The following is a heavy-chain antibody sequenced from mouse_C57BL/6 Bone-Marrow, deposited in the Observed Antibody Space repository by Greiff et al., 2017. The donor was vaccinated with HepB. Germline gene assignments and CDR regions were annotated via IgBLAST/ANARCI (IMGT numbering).Heavy chain of an antibody. Sequence: DVQLQESGGGLVKPGGSLKLSCAASGFTFSSYAMSWVRQTPEKRLEWVATISDGGSYTYYPDNVKGRFTISRDNAKNNLYLQMSHLKSEDTAMYYCASTVVGYFDVWGRGTTVTVSS. V-gene: IGHV5-4*01. D-gene: IGHD1-1*01. J-gene: IGHJ1*03. CDR2: ISDGGSYT. CDR1: GFTFSSYA. CDR3: ASTVVGYFDV.